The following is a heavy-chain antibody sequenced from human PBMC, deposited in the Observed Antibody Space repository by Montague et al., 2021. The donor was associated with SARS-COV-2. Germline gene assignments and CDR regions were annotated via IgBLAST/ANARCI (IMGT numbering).Heavy chain of an antibody. CDR2: ISSSGSTI. V-gene: IGHV3-48*03. J-gene: IGHJ4*02. D-gene: IGHD3-10*01. CDR3: ARDVGSGSYYTPVDY. Sequence: SLRLSCSASGFTFSSYEMNWVRQAPGKGLEWVSYISSSGSTIYYADSVKGRFTISRDNAKNSLYLQMNSLRAEDTAVYYCARDVGSGSYYTPVDYWGQGTLVTVSS. CDR1: GFTFSSYE.